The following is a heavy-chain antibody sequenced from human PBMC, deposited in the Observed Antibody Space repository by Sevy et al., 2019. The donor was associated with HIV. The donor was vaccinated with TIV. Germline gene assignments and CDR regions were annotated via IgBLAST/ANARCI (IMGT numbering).Heavy chain of an antibody. J-gene: IGHJ4*02. CDR1: GFTFNSYF. V-gene: IGHV3-21*06. CDR3: AREDYYGSLYYFDL. CDR2: ISSASSYI. D-gene: IGHD3-10*01. Sequence: GSLRLSCSASGFTFNSYFMNWVRQTPGKGLEGVSSISSASSYIVSAATVKGRFHISRDNAHNSLSLEMNGLRADDMAIYYCAREDYYGSLYYFDLWSQGILVTVSS.